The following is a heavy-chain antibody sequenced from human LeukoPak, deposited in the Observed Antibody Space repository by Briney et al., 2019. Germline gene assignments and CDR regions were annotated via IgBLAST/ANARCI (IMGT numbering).Heavy chain of an antibody. Sequence: ASVKVSCKASGYTFTSYYMHWVRQAPGQGLEWMGIINPGGGSTSYAQKFQDRVTMTRDTATSTVYMDLSSLRSEDTAVYYCAKDLRWDHPGFDPWGQGTLVIVSS. CDR3: AKDLRWDHPGFDP. D-gene: IGHD4-23*01. V-gene: IGHV1-46*01. CDR2: INPGGGST. CDR1: GYTFTSYY. J-gene: IGHJ5*02.